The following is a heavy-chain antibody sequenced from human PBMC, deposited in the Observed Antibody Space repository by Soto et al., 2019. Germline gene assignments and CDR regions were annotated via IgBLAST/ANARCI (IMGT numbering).Heavy chain of an antibody. CDR2: ISGSGDST. V-gene: IGHV3-23*01. Sequence: EVHLLESGGGLVQPGGSLRLSCAASGFTFSNYAMNWVRQAPGKGLEWVSTISGSGDSTYYADSVKGRFTISRDNSKNTVYFLSNNLRPEDTAVHYFSLGEYFEPLFYWFDPWGQGTLVTVSS. D-gene: IGHD3-10*01. CDR3: SLGEYFEPLFYWFDP. J-gene: IGHJ5*02. CDR1: GFTFSNYA.